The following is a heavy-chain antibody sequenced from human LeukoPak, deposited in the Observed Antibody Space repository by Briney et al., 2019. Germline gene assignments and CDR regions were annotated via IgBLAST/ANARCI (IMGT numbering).Heavy chain of an antibody. CDR1: VGTFSSYA. CDR3: ARDEYYDFWSGYIKN. J-gene: IGHJ4*02. CDR2: IIPIFGTA. D-gene: IGHD3-3*01. Sequence: SVKVSCKASVGTFSSYAISWVRQAPGQGLEWMGGIIPIFGTANYAQKFQGRDTITADESTSTAYMELSSLRSEDTAVYYCARDEYYDFWSGYIKNWGQGTLVTVSS. V-gene: IGHV1-69*13.